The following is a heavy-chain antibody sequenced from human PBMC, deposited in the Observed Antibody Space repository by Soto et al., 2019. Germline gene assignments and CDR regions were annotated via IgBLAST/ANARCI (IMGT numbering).Heavy chain of an antibody. CDR3: ARGGHIAVVTASFDY. D-gene: IGHD2-21*02. J-gene: IGHJ4*02. CDR2: IHPSGGGT. Sequence: QVQLVQSGAEVRKPGASVKVSCKPSGYTFNTYYLHWLRQAPGQALEWMGVIHPSGGGTTYAQKFLGSVTVTRDTSTTTVFTELSSLRSDDTAVYYCARGGHIAVVTASFDYWGQGTLVTVSS. CDR1: GYTFNTYY. V-gene: IGHV1-46*02.